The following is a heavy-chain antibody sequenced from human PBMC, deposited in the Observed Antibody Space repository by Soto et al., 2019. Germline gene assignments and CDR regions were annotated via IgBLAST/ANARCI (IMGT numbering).Heavy chain of an antibody. CDR2: VKDGGHT. Sequence: QVQLQQWGAGLLKPSETLSLNCAVTGGSLSGYYWSWIRQPPGKGLEWIGEVKDGGHTNYSPSLRGRVTISADPSNNQFSLRLNSVTAADTGVYYCARGQEGVVATHWDQVSLVTVSS. CDR1: GGSLSGYY. D-gene: IGHD5-12*01. CDR3: ARGQEGVVATH. V-gene: IGHV4-34*01. J-gene: IGHJ4*02.